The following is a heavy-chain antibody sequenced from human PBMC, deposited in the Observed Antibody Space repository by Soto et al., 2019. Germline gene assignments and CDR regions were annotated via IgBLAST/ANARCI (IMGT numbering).Heavy chain of an antibody. V-gene: IGHV3-23*01. CDR3: AHKGELAWLFSYYYGMDV. J-gene: IGHJ6*02. D-gene: IGHD3-3*01. CDR2: ISGSGGST. CDR1: GFTFSSYA. Sequence: EVQLLESGGGLVQPGGSPRLSCAASGFTFSSYAMSWVRQAPGKGLEWVSAISGSGGSTYYADSVKGRFTISRDNSKNTLYLQMNSLRAEDTAVYYCAHKGELAWLFSYYYGMDVWGQGTTVTVSS.